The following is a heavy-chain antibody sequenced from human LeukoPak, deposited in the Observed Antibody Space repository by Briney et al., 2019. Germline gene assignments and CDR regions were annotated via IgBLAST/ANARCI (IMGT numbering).Heavy chain of an antibody. CDR2: IYTSGST. J-gene: IGHJ6*02. CDR1: GGSISSGSYY. V-gene: IGHV4-61*02. Sequence: SETLSLTCTVSGGSISSGSYYWSWIRQPAGKGLEWIGRIYTSGSTNYNPSLKSRVTISVDTSKNQFSLKLSSVTAADTAVYYCARDPAPYYGMDVWGRGTTVTVSS. CDR3: ARDPAPYYGMDV.